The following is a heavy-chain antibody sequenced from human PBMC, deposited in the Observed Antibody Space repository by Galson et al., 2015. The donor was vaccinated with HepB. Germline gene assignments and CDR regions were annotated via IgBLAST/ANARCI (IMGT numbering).Heavy chain of an antibody. CDR3: ARDRGGSGTYLSNYYDMDV. J-gene: IGHJ6*02. CDR2: ISGSSSSI. V-gene: IGHV3-48*04. CDR1: GFSFSSYN. D-gene: IGHD3-10*01. Sequence: SLRLSCAASGFSFSSYNMNWVRQAPGKGLEWVSYISGSSSSISYADSVKGRFTISRDNAKNSLWQQMNCLRAEDTAVYYCARDRGGSGTYLSNYYDMDVWGQGTTVTVSS.